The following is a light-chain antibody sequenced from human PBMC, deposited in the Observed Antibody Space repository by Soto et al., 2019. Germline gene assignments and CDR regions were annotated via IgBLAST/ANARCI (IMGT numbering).Light chain of an antibody. J-gene: IGLJ3*02. CDR2: DVS. CDR1: SSDVGGYNY. V-gene: IGLV2-11*01. CDR3: CSSAGSYTWV. Sequence: QSALTQPRSVSGSPGQSVTISCTGTSSDVGGYNYVSWYQQHPGKAPKLMISDVSKRPSGVPDRFSGSKSGNTASLTISGLQAEDEADYYCCSSAGSYTWVFGGGTQLTVL.